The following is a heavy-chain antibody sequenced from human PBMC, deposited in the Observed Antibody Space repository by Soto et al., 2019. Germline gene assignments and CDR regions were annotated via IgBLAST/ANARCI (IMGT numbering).Heavy chain of an antibody. D-gene: IGHD3-10*01. J-gene: IGHJ4*02. CDR3: ARGRYGAY. CDR2: ISAHNGNT. Sequence: QVHLVQSGAEVKKPGASVKVSCKGSGYGFTTYGITWVRQAPGQGLEWMAWISAHNGNTNYAQKLQSRVTVTRDTSTSTAYMELRSLRSDDTAVYYCARGRYGAYWGQGALVTVSS. V-gene: IGHV1-18*01. CDR1: GYGFTTYG.